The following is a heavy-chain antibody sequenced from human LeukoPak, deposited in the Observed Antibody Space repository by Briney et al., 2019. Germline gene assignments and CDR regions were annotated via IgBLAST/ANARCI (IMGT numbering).Heavy chain of an antibody. Sequence: GGSLRLSCAASGFPFSTYLMTWVRQAPGKGLEWVANIKGDGSEKDYVDSVKGRFTISRDNAKNTLYLQMNSLRAEDTAVYYCARDLSGSGDVWGKGTTVTVSS. CDR3: ARDLSGSGDV. CDR1: GFPFSTYL. D-gene: IGHD6-19*01. CDR2: IKGDGSEK. J-gene: IGHJ6*04. V-gene: IGHV3-7*01.